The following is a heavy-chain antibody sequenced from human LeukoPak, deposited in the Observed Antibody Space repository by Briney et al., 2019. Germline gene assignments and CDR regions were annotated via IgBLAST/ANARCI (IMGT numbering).Heavy chain of an antibody. J-gene: IGHJ4*02. Sequence: GGSLRLSCAASGSTFSSYAMSWVRQAPGKGLEWVSAISGSGGSTYYADSVKGRFTISRDNSKNTLYLQMNSLRAEDTAVYYCAKATHKSGYLLDYWGQGTLVTVSS. D-gene: IGHD5-12*01. CDR1: GSTFSSYA. CDR2: ISGSGGST. CDR3: AKATHKSGYLLDY. V-gene: IGHV3-23*01.